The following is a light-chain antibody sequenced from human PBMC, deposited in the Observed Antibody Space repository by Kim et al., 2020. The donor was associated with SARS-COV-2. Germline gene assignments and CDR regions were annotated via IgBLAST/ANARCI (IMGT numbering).Light chain of an antibody. CDR2: GAS. V-gene: IGKV3-20*01. CDR1: QSISSRF. CDR3: PQWHGSPPLT. Sequence: EIVLTQSPGSLSLSPGDRATLPCRANQSISSRFLSWYQQKPGQSPRLLIYGASNRATGIPDRYSGSGSERDFTLTICRLEPEDFAVYFCPQWHGSPPLTCGGGRKVEI. J-gene: IGKJ4*01.